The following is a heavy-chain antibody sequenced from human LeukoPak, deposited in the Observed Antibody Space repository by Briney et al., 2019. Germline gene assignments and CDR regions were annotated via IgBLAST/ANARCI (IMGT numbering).Heavy chain of an antibody. CDR2: IIPIFGTA. V-gene: IGHV1-69*05. CDR3: ARATNWNYIGDYYYMDV. D-gene: IGHD1-7*01. CDR1: GGTFSSYA. Sequence: SVKASCKASGGTFSSYAISWVRQAPGQGLEWMGGIIPIFGTANYAQKFQGRVTITTDESTSTAYMELSSLRSEDTAVYYCARATNWNYIGDYYYMDVWGKGTTVTVSS. J-gene: IGHJ6*03.